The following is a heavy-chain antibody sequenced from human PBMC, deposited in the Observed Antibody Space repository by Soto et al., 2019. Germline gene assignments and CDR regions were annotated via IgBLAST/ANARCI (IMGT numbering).Heavy chain of an antibody. CDR3: ARRTGDRAY. V-gene: IGHV4-30-2*01. J-gene: IGHJ4*02. CDR1: GGSFTGGYS. Sequence: QLQLQESGSGLVQPSQTLSLTCAVSGGSFTGGYSWTWIRQPPGKGLEWIGYIYHGGGIYYNPSLASRATMSLDRSKRQCSLNLSSVTAADTAMYFCARRTGDRAYWGQGALVSASS. D-gene: IGHD3-9*01. CDR2: IYHGGGI.